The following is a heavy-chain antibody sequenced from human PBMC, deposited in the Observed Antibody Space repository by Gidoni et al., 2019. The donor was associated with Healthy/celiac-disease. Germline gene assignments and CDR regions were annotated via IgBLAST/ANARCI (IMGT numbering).Heavy chain of an antibody. Sequence: QVQLQASGPGLVKPSETLSLTCTVSERSLSRYYWSWIRQPPGKGLEWIGYIYYRGSTNYNPSLKSRVTISVDTSNNQFSLKLSSVTAADTAVYYCARGLGFRVYSYGRCFDYWGQGTLVTVSS. J-gene: IGHJ4*02. CDR1: ERSLSRYY. CDR2: IYYRGST. D-gene: IGHD5-18*01. V-gene: IGHV4-59*01. CDR3: ARGLGFRVYSYGRCFDY.